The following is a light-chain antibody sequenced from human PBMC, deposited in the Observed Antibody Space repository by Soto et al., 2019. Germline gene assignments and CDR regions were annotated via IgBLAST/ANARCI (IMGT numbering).Light chain of an antibody. V-gene: IGLV1-40*01. CDR1: TSNIGADYD. J-gene: IGLJ1*01. CDR3: QSYDSSLSAYV. CDR2: GSS. Sequence: QSVLTQPPSVSGAPGQMVTISCTGSTSNIGADYDVHWYQQLPGTAPKLLIYGSSDRPSGVPDRFSGSKSGTSASLAITGLQAEDEADYYCQSYDSSLSAYVFGTGTKVTVL.